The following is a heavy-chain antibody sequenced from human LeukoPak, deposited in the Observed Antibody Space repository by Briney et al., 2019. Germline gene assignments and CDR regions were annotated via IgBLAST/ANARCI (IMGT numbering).Heavy chain of an antibody. CDR3: ARTYSSGWFFDY. D-gene: IGHD6-19*01. J-gene: IGHJ4*02. Sequence: SQTLSLTCTVSGGSISSGGYYWSWIRQHPGKGLEWIGYIYYSGSTYYNPSLTSRVTISVDTSKNQFSLKLSSVTAADTAVYYCARTYSSGWFFDYWGQGTLVTVSS. CDR2: IYYSGST. V-gene: IGHV4-31*03. CDR1: GGSISSGGYY.